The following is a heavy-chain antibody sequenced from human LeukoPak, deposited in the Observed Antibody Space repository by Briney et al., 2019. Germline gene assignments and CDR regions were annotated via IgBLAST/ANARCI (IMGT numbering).Heavy chain of an antibody. CDR2: ISSSGSTI. CDR3: ATYLGITMVRGVPHDY. CDR1: GFTFSSYE. Sequence: GGSLRLSCAASGFTFSSYEMNWVRRAPGKGLEWVSYISSSGSTIYYADSVKGRFTISRDNAKSSLYLQMNSLRAEDTAVYYCATYLGITMVRGVPHDYWGQGTLVTVSS. J-gene: IGHJ4*02. V-gene: IGHV3-48*03. D-gene: IGHD3-10*01.